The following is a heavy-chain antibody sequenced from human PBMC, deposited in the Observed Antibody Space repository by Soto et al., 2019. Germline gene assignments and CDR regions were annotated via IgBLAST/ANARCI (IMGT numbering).Heavy chain of an antibody. D-gene: IGHD2-15*01. J-gene: IGHJ4*02. V-gene: IGHV3-23*01. CDR1: GFTFSSYA. Sequence: PGGSLRLSCAASGFTFSSYAMSWVRQALGKGLKWVSAISGSGGSTYYADSVKGRYTISRDNSKNTLYLQMNSLRAEDTAVYYCAKDAMRCSCCSCYPSYYFDYWGQGTRVTVSS. CDR3: AKDAMRCSCCSCYPSYYFDY. CDR2: ISGSGGST.